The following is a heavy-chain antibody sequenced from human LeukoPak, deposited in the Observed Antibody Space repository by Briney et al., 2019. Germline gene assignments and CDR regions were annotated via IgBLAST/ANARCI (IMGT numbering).Heavy chain of an antibody. CDR1: GFTFSSYA. Sequence: PGGSLRLSCAASGFTFSSYAMSWVRQAPGKGLEWVSAISGSGGSTYYADSVKGRFTISRDNSKNTLYLQMNSLRAEDTAVYYCAKALVVIVPAAIGDGMVVWGQGTTVTVSS. V-gene: IGHV3-23*01. D-gene: IGHD2-2*02. J-gene: IGHJ6*02. CDR3: AKALVVIVPAAIGDGMVV. CDR2: ISGSGGST.